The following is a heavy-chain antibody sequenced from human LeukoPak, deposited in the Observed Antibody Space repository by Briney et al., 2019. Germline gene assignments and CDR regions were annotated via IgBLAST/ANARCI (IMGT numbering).Heavy chain of an antibody. D-gene: IGHD3-9*01. CDR3: ARGITPYYDILTGYPCFDY. CDR1: GGSFSGYY. CDR2: IYYSGST. Sequence: KPSETLSLTCAVYGGSFSGYYWSWIRQHPGKGLEWIGYIYYSGSTYYNPSLKSRVTISVDTSKNQFSLKLSSVTAADTAVYYCARGITPYYDILTGYPCFDYWGQGTLVTVSS. J-gene: IGHJ4*02. V-gene: IGHV4-31*11.